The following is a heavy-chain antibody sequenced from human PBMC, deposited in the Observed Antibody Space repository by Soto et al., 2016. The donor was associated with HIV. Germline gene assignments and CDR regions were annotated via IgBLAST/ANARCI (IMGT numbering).Heavy chain of an antibody. J-gene: IGHJ4*02. CDR2: INSDGSNT. CDR3: ARDRSFWSGSLYY. Sequence: EVQLVESGEGLVQPGGSLRLSCAASGFNFSSYWMHWVRQAPGKGLMWVSRINSDGSNTRYADSVKGRFTISRDNAKNTLYLQMNSLRADDTAVYYCARDRSFWSGSLYYWGQGTLVTVSS. V-gene: IGHV3-74*01. D-gene: IGHD3-3*01. CDR1: GFNFSSYW.